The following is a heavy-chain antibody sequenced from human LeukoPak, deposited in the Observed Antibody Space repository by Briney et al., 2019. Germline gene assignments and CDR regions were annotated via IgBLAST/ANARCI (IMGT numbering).Heavy chain of an antibody. Sequence: HPGGSLRLSCAASGFTLSTYAMHWVRQAPGKGPEWVAYISGTGFTTYYADSVKGRFTISSDSSKNTLFLQMNSLRAEDTAIYYCAKDGYNWIAFDDWGQGTLVTVSS. CDR2: ISGTGFTT. J-gene: IGHJ4*02. D-gene: IGHD1-20*01. CDR3: AKDGYNWIAFDD. CDR1: GFTLSTYA. V-gene: IGHV3-23*01.